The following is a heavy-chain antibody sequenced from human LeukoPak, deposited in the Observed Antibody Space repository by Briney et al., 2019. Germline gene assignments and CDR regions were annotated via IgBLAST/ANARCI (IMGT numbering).Heavy chain of an antibody. CDR1: GYSFTSYW. J-gene: IGHJ4*02. Sequence: GESLKISCKGSGYSFTSYWIGWVRQMPGKGLEWMGIIYPGDSDTRYSPSFQGQVTISADKSISTAYLQWSSLKASDTAMYYCARLGMRDGSGSYYNLPSDYWGQGTLVTVSS. D-gene: IGHD3-10*01. V-gene: IGHV5-51*01. CDR3: ARLGMRDGSGSYYNLPSDY. CDR2: IYPGDSDT.